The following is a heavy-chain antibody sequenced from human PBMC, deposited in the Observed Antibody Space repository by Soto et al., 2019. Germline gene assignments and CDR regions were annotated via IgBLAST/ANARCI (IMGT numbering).Heavy chain of an antibody. CDR2: MNPNSGNT. V-gene: IGHV1-8*01. CDR3: ARVTSIAARRGAPFGY. J-gene: IGHJ4*02. Sequence: ASVKVSCKASGYTFTSYDINWVRQATGQGLEWMGWMNPNSGNTGYAQKFQGRVTMTRNTSISTAYMELSSLRSEDTAVYYCARVTSIAARRGAPFGYWGQGTLVTVSS. CDR1: GYTFTSYD. D-gene: IGHD6-6*01.